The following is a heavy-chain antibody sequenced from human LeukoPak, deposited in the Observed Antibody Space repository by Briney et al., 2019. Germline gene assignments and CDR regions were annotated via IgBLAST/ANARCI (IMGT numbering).Heavy chain of an antibody. CDR3: AKGICSGGSCSSDY. D-gene: IGHD2-15*01. V-gene: IGHV3-30*18. CDR1: GFTFSSYA. J-gene: IGHJ4*02. Sequence: GGSLRLSCAASGFTFSSYAMTWVRQAPGKGLEWVAVIYYDGSNKFYADSVKGRFTISRDNSKNTLYLQMNSLRAEDTAVYYCAKGICSGGSCSSDYWGQGTLVTVSS. CDR2: IYYDGSNK.